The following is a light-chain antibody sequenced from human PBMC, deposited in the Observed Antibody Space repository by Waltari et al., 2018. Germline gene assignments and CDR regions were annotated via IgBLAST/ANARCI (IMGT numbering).Light chain of an antibody. CDR1: RSVSTN. CDR2: GPS. V-gene: IGKV3-15*01. Sequence: EIVMTQSAATLSVSPGERATLSCRASRSVSTNLAWYQQKPGQPPRLLIFGPSTRATGVPARFSGSGSGTEFTLTISTMQFEDSAVYYCQQYDNWPPFTFGGGTKVEIK. CDR3: QQYDNWPPFT. J-gene: IGKJ4*01.